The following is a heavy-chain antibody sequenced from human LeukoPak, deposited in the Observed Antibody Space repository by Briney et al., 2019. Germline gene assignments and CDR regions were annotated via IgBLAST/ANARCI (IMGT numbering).Heavy chain of an antibody. CDR2: IIPIFGTA. CDR3: ARVWDIRAFDI. J-gene: IGHJ3*02. Sequence: ASVKVSCKASGYTFTHYDIDWVRQAPGQGLEWMGGIIPIFGTANYAQKFQGRVTITADKSTSTAYMELSSLRSEDTAVYYCARVWDIRAFDIWGQGTMVTVSS. V-gene: IGHV1-69*06. D-gene: IGHD2-15*01. CDR1: GYTFTHYD.